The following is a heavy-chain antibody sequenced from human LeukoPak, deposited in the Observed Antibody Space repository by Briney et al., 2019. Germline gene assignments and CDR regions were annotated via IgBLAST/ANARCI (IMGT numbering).Heavy chain of an antibody. Sequence: GGSLRLSCAASGFTFSNNCMHWVRQAPGKGLMSVSRINSDRRTTTYAESVKGRFTISRDNAKNTLYLQMNSLRAEDTAVYYCAMIKEGWGQGTLVTVSS. V-gene: IGHV3-74*01. J-gene: IGHJ4*02. CDR3: AMIKEG. D-gene: IGHD3-22*01. CDR2: INSDRRTT. CDR1: GFTFSNNC.